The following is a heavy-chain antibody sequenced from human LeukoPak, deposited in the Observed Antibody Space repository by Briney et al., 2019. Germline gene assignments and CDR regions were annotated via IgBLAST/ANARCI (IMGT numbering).Heavy chain of an antibody. CDR1: GGSISSYF. D-gene: IGHD3-16*01. V-gene: IGHV4-4*07. Sequence: SVTLSLTCTVSGGSISSYFWSWIRQPAGKELEWIGRIYTSGNTNYNPSLKSRVTISVDTSKNQFSLKLSSVTAADTAVYYCARALRGGWFDPWGQGTLVTVSS. CDR2: IYTSGNT. CDR3: ARALRGGWFDP. J-gene: IGHJ5*02.